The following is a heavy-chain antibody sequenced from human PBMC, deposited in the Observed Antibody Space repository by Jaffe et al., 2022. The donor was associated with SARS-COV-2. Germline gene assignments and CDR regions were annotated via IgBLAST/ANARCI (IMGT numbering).Heavy chain of an antibody. D-gene: IGHD6-19*01. CDR3: ARRAAVAGVFY. Sequence: QLQLQESGPGLVKPSETLSLTCTVSGGSISSSSYYWGWIRQPPGKGLEWIGSIYYSGSTYYNPSLKSRVTISVDTSKNQFSLKLSSVTAADTAVYYCARRAAVAGVFYWGQGTLVTVSS. V-gene: IGHV4-39*01. CDR2: IYYSGST. J-gene: IGHJ4*02. CDR1: GGSISSSSYY.